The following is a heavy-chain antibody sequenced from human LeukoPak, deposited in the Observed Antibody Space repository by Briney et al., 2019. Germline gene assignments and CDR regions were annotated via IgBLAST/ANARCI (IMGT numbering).Heavy chain of an antibody. CDR1: GFTFSIYS. J-gene: IGHJ4*02. CDR2: ISSSSNYM. CDR3: ARQNYGGNSVSDY. D-gene: IGHD4-23*01. V-gene: IGHV3-21*01. Sequence: GGSLRLSCAASGFTFSIYSVNWVRQAPGKGLEWVSSISSSSNYMYYADSVKGRFTISRDNAKNSLCLQMNSLRAEDTAVYYCARQNYGGNSVSDYWGQGTLVTVSS.